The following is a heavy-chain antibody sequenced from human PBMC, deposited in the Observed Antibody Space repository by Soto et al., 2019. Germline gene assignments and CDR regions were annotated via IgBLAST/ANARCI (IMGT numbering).Heavy chain of an antibody. CDR3: ARGPNRAYYDFWSGYNPNNWFDP. J-gene: IGHJ5*02. D-gene: IGHD3-3*01. CDR1: GYTFTSYD. Sequence: GASLKVSCKASGYTFTSYDINWVRQATGQGLEWMGWMNPNSGNTGYAQKFQGRVTMTRNTSISTAYMELSSLRSEDTAVYYCARGPNRAYYDFWSGYNPNNWFDPWGQGTLVTVSS. CDR2: MNPNSGNT. V-gene: IGHV1-8*01.